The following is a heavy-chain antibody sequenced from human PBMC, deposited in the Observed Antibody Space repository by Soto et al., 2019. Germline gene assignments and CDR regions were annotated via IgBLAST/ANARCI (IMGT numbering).Heavy chain of an antibody. J-gene: IGHJ4*02. Sequence: GGSLRLSCTTSGFTFGDYAVNWFRQAPGKGLEWVGFIRSRASGGTTEYAASVKGRFTISRDDSNSIAYLQMNSLKPEDTAVYYCSRMKEGSSWSARFFDYWGQGTLVTVSS. CDR2: IRSRASGGTT. CDR1: GFTFGDYA. CDR3: SRMKEGSSWSARFFDY. D-gene: IGHD6-13*01. V-gene: IGHV3-49*03.